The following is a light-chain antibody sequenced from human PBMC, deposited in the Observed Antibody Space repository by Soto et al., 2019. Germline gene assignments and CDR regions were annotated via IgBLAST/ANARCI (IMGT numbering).Light chain of an antibody. J-gene: IGLJ2*01. CDR1: SSNIAINY. CDR2: SNT. Sequence: QSVLTQPPSASGTPGQRVTISCSGSSSNIAINYVYWYQQLPGTAPKLLIYSNTQRPSGVPDRFSGSKSGTSASLAISGLRSEDEADYYCGTWDSSLSAVVFGGGTKVTVL. CDR3: GTWDSSLSAVV. V-gene: IGLV1-47*02.